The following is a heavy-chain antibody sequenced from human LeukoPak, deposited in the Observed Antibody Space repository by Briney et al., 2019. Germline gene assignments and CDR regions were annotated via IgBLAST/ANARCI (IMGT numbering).Heavy chain of an antibody. D-gene: IGHD4-17*01. Sequence: GGSLRLSCAPSGFTFSKYWLTWVRPAPGKGGEGVSVIYSGGSTYYADSVTGRFTTSRDNYKNTLYHQMNSLRAEDTAEYYCTRDRGIGAWDAFDIWGQGTMVTVSS. J-gene: IGHJ3*02. CDR3: TRDRGIGAWDAFDI. CDR2: IYSGGST. V-gene: IGHV3-66*01. CDR1: GFTFSKYW.